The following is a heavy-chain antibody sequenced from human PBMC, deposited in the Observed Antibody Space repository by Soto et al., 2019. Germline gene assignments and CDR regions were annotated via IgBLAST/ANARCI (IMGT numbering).Heavy chain of an antibody. CDR3: ARDTIGISMDY. D-gene: IGHD2-2*01. J-gene: IGHJ4*02. Sequence: GGSLRLSCAASGFTFSSYSMNWVRQAPGKGLEWVSYISSSSSTIYYADSVKGRFTISRDNAKNSLYLQMNSLRAEDTAVYYCARDTIGISMDYWGQGTLVTVSS. V-gene: IGHV3-48*01. CDR2: ISSSSSTI. CDR1: GFTFSSYS.